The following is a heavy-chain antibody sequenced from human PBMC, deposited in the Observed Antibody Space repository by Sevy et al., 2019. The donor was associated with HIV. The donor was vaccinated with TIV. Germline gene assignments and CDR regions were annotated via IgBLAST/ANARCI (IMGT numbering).Heavy chain of an antibody. Sequence: GGSLRLSCAASGFTFSTYAMHWVRQAPGKGLEWVAVISYDGSNKYYADSVKGRFTISRDNYKNTLHLQMNSLRAEDTAVYYCARDLEFYDYGDYGPAFMPDFWGHGTLVTVSS. J-gene: IGHJ4*01. V-gene: IGHV3-30-3*01. CDR2: ISYDGSNK. CDR3: ARDLEFYDYGDYGPAFMPDF. D-gene: IGHD4-17*01. CDR1: GFTFSTYA.